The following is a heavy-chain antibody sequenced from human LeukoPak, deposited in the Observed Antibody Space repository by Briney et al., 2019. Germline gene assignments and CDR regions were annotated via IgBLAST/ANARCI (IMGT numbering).Heavy chain of an antibody. V-gene: IGHV3-7*01. CDR3: ARDEDGYINFDY. CDR1: GFNFGNYW. Sequence: GGSLRLSCAASGFNFGNYWMSWVRQAPGKGLEWVATIKKDGSETFHLDSVKGRFTISRDNAKNSLYLQMNNLRGEDTAVYYCARDEDGYINFDYWGQGTLVTVSS. CDR2: IKKDGSET. D-gene: IGHD5-24*01. J-gene: IGHJ4*02.